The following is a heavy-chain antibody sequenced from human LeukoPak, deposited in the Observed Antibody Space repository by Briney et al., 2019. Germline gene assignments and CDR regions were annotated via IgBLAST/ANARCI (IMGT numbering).Heavy chain of an antibody. CDR2: INSDGSST. Sequence: GGSLRLSCAASGFTFSSYWMHWVRQAPGKGLVWVSRINSDGSSTSYADSVKGRFTISRDNAKNTLYLQMNSLRAEDTAVYYCTRVSYTAMYGYCDAWGQGTLVTVSS. CDR3: TRVSYTAMYGYCDA. CDR1: GFTFSSYW. J-gene: IGHJ5*02. D-gene: IGHD5-18*01. V-gene: IGHV3-74*01.